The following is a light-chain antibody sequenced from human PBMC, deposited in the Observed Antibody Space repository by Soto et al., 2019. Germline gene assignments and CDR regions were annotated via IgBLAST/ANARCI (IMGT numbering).Light chain of an antibody. CDR1: NSNIGDNS. CDR3: GTWDSSLSAVL. V-gene: IGLV1-51*01. CDR2: DNN. J-gene: IGLJ2*01. Sequence: QSVVTQPPSVSAAPGQKVTISCSGSNSNIGDNSVSWYQQLPGTVPKLLIHDNNRRPSGIPDRFSGSKSGTSATLGITGLQTGDEADYYCGTWDSSLSAVLFGGGTKVTVL.